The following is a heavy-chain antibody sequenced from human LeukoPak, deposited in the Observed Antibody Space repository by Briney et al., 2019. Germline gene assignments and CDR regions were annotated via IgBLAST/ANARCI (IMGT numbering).Heavy chain of an antibody. J-gene: IGHJ5*02. V-gene: IGHV4-34*01. D-gene: IGHD2-2*01. CDR2: INHSGST. CDR1: GGSFSGYY. Sequence: PSEALSLTCAVYGGSFSGYYWSWLRQPPGKGLEWIGEINHSGSTNYNPSLKSRVTISVDTSKNQFSLKLSSVTAADTAVYYCARVLGYCSSTSCSLLGWFDPWGQGTLVTVSS. CDR3: ARVLGYCSSTSCSLLGWFDP.